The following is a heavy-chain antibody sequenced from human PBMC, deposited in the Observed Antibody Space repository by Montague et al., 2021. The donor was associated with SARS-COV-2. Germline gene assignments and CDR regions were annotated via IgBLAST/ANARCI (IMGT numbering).Heavy chain of an antibody. V-gene: IGHV4-59*01. CDR2: INYSGIT. D-gene: IGHD5-12*01. CDR1: GGSISTYY. J-gene: IGHJ4*02. Sequence: SETLSLTCTVPGGSISTYYCSWVRQRQGKGMEWVAYINYSGITNHNPYLKSRFSVSLDTSTNHFSLNLKSVTAADTAVYYCARSGWLTRGFDSWGQGTLVFVSS. CDR3: ARSGWLTRGFDS.